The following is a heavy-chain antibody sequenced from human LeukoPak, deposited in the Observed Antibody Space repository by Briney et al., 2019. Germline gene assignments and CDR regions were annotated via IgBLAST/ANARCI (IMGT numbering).Heavy chain of an antibody. CDR2: ISGSGDSI. Sequence: PGGSLRLSCAASGFTFRSYYMSWVRQAPGKGLEWVSAISGSGDSIFYTDSVKGRFTISRDNSKTTLYVQMNSLRDEDTAVYYCAKSFLTGYSLFDSWGQGTLVTVSS. CDR3: AKSFLTGYSLFDS. V-gene: IGHV3-23*01. CDR1: GFTFRSYY. D-gene: IGHD3-9*01. J-gene: IGHJ4*02.